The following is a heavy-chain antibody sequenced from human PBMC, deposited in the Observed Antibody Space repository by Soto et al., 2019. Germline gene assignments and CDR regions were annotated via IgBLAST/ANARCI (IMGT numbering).Heavy chain of an antibody. CDR2: ISLSSSTI. CDR3: ARESRNYYYYMDV. Sequence: EVQLVESGGGLVQPGGSLRLSCAASGFTFSSYNMNWVRQAPGKGLEWISDISLSSSTIFYADSVKGRFTISRDNAKNSLYLQMNSLRAEDTAVYYCARESRNYYYYMDVWGKGTTVTVSS. V-gene: IGHV3-48*01. CDR1: GFTFSSYN. J-gene: IGHJ6*03.